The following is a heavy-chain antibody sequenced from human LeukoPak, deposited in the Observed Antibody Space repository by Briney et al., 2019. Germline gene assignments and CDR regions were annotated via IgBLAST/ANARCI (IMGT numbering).Heavy chain of an antibody. CDR1: GGSISSYY. CDR2: LFYSGST. Sequence: SETLSLTCTVSGGSISSYYWSWIRQPPGKGLEWIAYLFYSGSTDYNPSLESRVTISVDTSKNQFSLKLRSVTAADTAVYYCARHERKGYDFWSGYYMGGWFDPWGQGTLVTVSS. D-gene: IGHD3-3*01. J-gene: IGHJ5*02. CDR3: ARHERKGYDFWSGYYMGGWFDP. V-gene: IGHV4-59*08.